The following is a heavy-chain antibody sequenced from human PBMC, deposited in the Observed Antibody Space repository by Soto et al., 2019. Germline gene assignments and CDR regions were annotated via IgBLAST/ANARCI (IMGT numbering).Heavy chain of an antibody. CDR3: AKDRRLIPVSGLGFEY. V-gene: IGHV3-23*01. Sequence: EVQLLESGGGLVQPGGSLRLSCAASGFSFSSYAMNWVRQAPGKGLEWVSSISGSGGSTYYADSVKGRFTISRDNSRNTLYLQMNSLRAEDTAVYYCAKDRRLIPVSGLGFEYWGQGTLLTVSS. CDR2: ISGSGGST. CDR1: GFSFSSYA. D-gene: IGHD6-19*01. J-gene: IGHJ4*02.